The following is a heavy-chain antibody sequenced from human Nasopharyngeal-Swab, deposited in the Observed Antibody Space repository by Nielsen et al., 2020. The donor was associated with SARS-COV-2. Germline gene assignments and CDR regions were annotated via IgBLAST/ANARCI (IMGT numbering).Heavy chain of an antibody. J-gene: IGHJ3*02. CDR2: ISYDGSNK. Sequence: GESLKISCAASGFTFSSYAMHWVRQAPGKGLEWVAVISYDGSNKYNADSVKGRFTISRDNSKNTLYLQMNSLRAEDTAVYYCARDPMIWGSYRLHAFDIWGQGTMVTVSS. CDR1: GFTFSSYA. CDR3: ARDPMIWGSYRLHAFDI. V-gene: IGHV3-30-3*01. D-gene: IGHD3-16*02.